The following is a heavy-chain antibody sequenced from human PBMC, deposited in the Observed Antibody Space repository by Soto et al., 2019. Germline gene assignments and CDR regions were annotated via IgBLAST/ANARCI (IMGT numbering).Heavy chain of an antibody. J-gene: IGHJ4*02. Sequence: EVQMVESGGGLVKPGVSLRLSCAASGFTFSNAWMSWVRQAPGKGLEWVGRIKSKTDGGTTDYAAPVKGRFTISRDDSKNTLYLQMNSLKTEDTAVYYCTTDDYGDYVRFDYWGQGTLVTVSS. D-gene: IGHD4-17*01. CDR2: IKSKTDGGTT. CDR1: GFTFSNAW. CDR3: TTDDYGDYVRFDY. V-gene: IGHV3-15*01.